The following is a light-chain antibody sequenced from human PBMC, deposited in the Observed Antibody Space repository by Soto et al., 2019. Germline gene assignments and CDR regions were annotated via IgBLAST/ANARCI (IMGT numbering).Light chain of an antibody. CDR3: KSYAGSNTYV. CDR1: KNDIGVYDF. V-gene: IGLV2-8*01. CDR2: EVV. J-gene: IGLJ1*01. Sequence: SALTQPPSASGSPGQSVTISCTGTKNDIGVYDFVSWYQHHPGKAPRLIIYEVVQRPSGVPERFSGSKSGNTASLTVSGLQAADEADYFCKSYAGSNTYVFGSGTKVTVL.